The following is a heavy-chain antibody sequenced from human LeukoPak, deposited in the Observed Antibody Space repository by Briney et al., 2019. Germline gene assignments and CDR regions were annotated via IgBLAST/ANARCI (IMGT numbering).Heavy chain of an antibody. V-gene: IGHV4-61*01. Sequence: SETLSLTCTVSGGSVSSGSYYWSWIRQPPGKGLEWIGYIYYSGSTNYNPSLKSRVTISVDTSENQFSLKLSSVTAADTAVYYCARADGDYALDYWGQGTLVTVSS. CDR3: ARADGDYALDY. CDR1: GGSVSSGSYY. J-gene: IGHJ4*02. D-gene: IGHD4-17*01. CDR2: IYYSGST.